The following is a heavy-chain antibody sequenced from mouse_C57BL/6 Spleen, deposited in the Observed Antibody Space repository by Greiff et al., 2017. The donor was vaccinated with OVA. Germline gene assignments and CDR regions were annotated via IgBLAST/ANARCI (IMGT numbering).Heavy chain of an antibody. Sequence: EVQVVESGGGLVKPGGSLKLSCAASGFTFSSYAMSWVRQTPEKRLEWVATISDGGSYTYYPDNVKGRFTISRDNAKNNLYLQMSHLKSEDTAMYYCARVGYKNYAMDYWGQGTSVTVSS. CDR3: ARVGYKNYAMDY. V-gene: IGHV5-4*01. D-gene: IGHD1-3*01. CDR2: ISDGGSYT. CDR1: GFTFSSYA. J-gene: IGHJ4*01.